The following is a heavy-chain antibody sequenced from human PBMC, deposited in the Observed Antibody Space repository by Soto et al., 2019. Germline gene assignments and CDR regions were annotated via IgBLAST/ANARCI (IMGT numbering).Heavy chain of an antibody. V-gene: IGHV3-30*03. J-gene: IGHJ6*02. Sequence: QVQLVESGGGVVQPGRSLRLSCAASGFTFRSYGMHWVRQAPGKGLEWVAVISYDGSNKYYADSVKGRFTISRDNSKNTLYLQMNSLRAEDTAVYYCARAVHGGAYGGVHPYYYYGMDVWGQGTTVTVSS. CDR2: ISYDGSNK. D-gene: IGHD2-8*02. CDR3: ARAVHGGAYGGVHPYYYYGMDV. CDR1: GFTFRSYG.